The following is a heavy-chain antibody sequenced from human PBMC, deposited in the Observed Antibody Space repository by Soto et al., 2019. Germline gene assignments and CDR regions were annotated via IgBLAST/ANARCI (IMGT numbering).Heavy chain of an antibody. J-gene: IGHJ4*02. Sequence: SVKVSCKASGGTFSSYAISWVRQAPGQGLEWMGGIIPIFGTANYAQKFQGRVTITADESTSTAYMELSSLRSEDTAVYYCAREKDGITGTTLRDFDDWGQGTLVTVSS. D-gene: IGHD1-7*01. CDR1: GGTFSSYA. CDR2: IIPIFGTA. CDR3: AREKDGITGTTLRDFDD. V-gene: IGHV1-69*13.